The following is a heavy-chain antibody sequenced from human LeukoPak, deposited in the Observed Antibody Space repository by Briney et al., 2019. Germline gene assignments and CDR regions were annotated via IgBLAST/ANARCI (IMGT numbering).Heavy chain of an antibody. CDR1: GGSISSSSYY. CDR3: ARDYGDYQFDH. D-gene: IGHD4-17*01. CDR2: IYYSGST. Sequence: PSETLSLNCTVPGGSISSSSYYWGWIRQPPGKGLEWIGNIYYSGSTYYKPSLKSRATISVDTSKNQFSLKLSSVSAADTAVYYCARDYGDYQFDHWGQGTLVTVSS. J-gene: IGHJ4*02. V-gene: IGHV4-39*02.